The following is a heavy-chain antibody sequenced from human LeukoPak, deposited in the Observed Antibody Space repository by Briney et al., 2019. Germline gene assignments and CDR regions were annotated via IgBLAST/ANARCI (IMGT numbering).Heavy chain of an antibody. D-gene: IGHD6-13*01. CDR2: IIPILGIA. CDR3: ARDPDSYSSSWLGGYWYFDL. J-gene: IGHJ2*01. CDR1: GGTFSSYA. V-gene: IGHV1-69*04. Sequence: SVKVSCKASGGTFSSYAISWVRQAPGQGLEWMGRIIPILGIANYAQKFQGRVTITADKSTSTAYMELSSLRSEDTAVYYCARDPDSYSSSWLGGYWYFDLWGRGTLVTVSS.